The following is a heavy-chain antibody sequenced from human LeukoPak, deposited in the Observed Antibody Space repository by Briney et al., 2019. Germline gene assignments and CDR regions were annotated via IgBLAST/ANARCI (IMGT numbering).Heavy chain of an antibody. V-gene: IGHV4-4*07. CDR3: RSGLPIVADGHVHYYGMDV. J-gene: IGHJ6*02. D-gene: IGHD6-13*01. Sequence: PSETLSLTCTVSGDSISSYYWSWVRQPAEKGLEWIGRIYSSGGDTWYSPSLRSRVTMSADTSKNQFSLKLSSVTAADTAVYYCRSGLPIVADGHVHYYGMDVWGQGTTVTVTS. CDR1: GDSISSYY. CDR2: IYSSGGDT.